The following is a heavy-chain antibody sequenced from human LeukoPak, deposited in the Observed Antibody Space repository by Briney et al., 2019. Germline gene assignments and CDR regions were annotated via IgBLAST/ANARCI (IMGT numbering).Heavy chain of an antibody. CDR3: ARPGGLRLGELSVLRY. CDR2: IYPGDSDT. CDR1: GYSFTSYW. J-gene: IGHJ4*02. D-gene: IGHD3-16*02. V-gene: IGHV5-51*01. Sequence: GESLKISGKGSGYSFTSYWIGWVRQMPGKGLEWMGIIYPGDSDTSYSPSFQGQVAISADKSISPAYLQWSSLKASDTAMYYCARPGGLRLGELSVLRYWGQGTLVTVSS.